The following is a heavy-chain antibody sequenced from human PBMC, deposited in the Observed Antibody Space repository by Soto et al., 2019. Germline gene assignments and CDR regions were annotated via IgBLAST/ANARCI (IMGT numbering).Heavy chain of an antibody. CDR3: ARGYLTDF. Sequence: RLSCAASGFPVSSYYMSWVRQAPGKGLEWVSVLYTGGSTYYADSVNGRFTISRHNSENTQYLQMISLRVEDTAVYYCARGYLTDFWGKGTTVIVSS. D-gene: IGHD2-2*02. J-gene: IGHJ6*04. CDR2: LYTGGST. CDR1: GFPVSSYY. V-gene: IGHV3-53*04.